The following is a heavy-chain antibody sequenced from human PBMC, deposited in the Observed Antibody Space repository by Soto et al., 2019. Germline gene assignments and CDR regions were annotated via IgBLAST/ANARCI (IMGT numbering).Heavy chain of an antibody. CDR2: IIPILGIA. CDR1: GGTFSSYT. CDR3: ARGAECSSTSCYNWFDP. V-gene: IGHV1-69*02. J-gene: IGHJ5*02. D-gene: IGHD2-2*01. Sequence: GASVKVSCKASGGTFSSYTISWVRQAPGQGLEWMGRIIPILGIANYAQKFQGRVTITADKSTSTAYMELSSLRSEDTAVYYCARGAECSSTSCYNWFDPWGQGTLVTVSS.